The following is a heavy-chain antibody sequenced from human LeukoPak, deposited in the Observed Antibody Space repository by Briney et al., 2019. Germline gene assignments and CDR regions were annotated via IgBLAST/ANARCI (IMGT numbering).Heavy chain of an antibody. CDR2: INHSGST. CDR3: ARGPGVWGYYYYMDV. J-gene: IGHJ6*03. CDR1: GGSFSGYY. Sequence: SETLSLTCAVYGGSFSGYYWSWIRQPPGKGLAWIGEINHSGSTNYNPSLKSRVTISVDTSKNQFSLKLSSVTAADTAVYYCARGPGVWGYYYYMDVWGKGTTVTVSS. D-gene: IGHD6-13*01. V-gene: IGHV4-34*01.